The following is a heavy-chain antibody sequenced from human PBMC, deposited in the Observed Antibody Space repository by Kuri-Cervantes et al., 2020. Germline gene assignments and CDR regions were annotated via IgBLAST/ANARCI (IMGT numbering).Heavy chain of an antibody. CDR2: IYYSGST. D-gene: IGHD1-14*01. J-gene: IGHJ4*02. V-gene: IGHV4-31*01. CDR3: ARGRTNFDY. CDR1: GGSISSGGYY. Sequence: LRLSCTVSGGSISSGGYYWSWIRQPPGKGLEWIGYIYYSGSTYYNPSLMSLVTISVDTSKNQFSLKLSSVTAADTAVYYCARGRTNFDYWGQGTLVTVSS.